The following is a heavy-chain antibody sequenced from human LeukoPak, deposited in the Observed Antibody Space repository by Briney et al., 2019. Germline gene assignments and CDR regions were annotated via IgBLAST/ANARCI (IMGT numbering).Heavy chain of an antibody. D-gene: IGHD5-12*01. V-gene: IGHV5-51*01. Sequence: GASLKISCKGSGYTFTNYWIHWVRQMPGKGLEWRGIINPGDSDTRYSPSFQGQVTISADKSITTAYLQWSSLKASDTAMYYCARHRGYRGYNHGRWFDSWGQGTLVTVSA. CDR3: ARHRGYRGYNHGRWFDS. CDR2: INPGDSDT. CDR1: GYTFTNYW. J-gene: IGHJ5*01.